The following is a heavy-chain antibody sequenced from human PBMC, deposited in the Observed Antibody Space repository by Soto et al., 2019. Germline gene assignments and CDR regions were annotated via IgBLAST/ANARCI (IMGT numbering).Heavy chain of an antibody. CDR1: GYTFTSYA. V-gene: IGHV1-3*01. J-gene: IGHJ4*02. Sequence: QVQLVQSGAEVKKPGASVKVSCKASGYTFTSYAMHWVRQAPGQRLEWMGWINAGNGNTKYSQKFQGRVTITRDTSAGTAYMELSSLRSEDTAVYYCARGGLAVAGTQIDYWGQGTLVTVSS. CDR2: INAGNGNT. D-gene: IGHD6-19*01. CDR3: ARGGLAVAGTQIDY.